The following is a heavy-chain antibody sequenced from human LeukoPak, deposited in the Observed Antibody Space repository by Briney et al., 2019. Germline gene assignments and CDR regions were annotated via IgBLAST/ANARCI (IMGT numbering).Heavy chain of an antibody. J-gene: IGHJ4*02. CDR3: AKASRLLHGSGSYPGYFDY. CDR1: GFILNTYA. V-gene: IGHV3-23*01. D-gene: IGHD3-10*01. CDR2: ISGSGDST. Sequence: PGGSLKLSCAASGFILNTYAMSWVRQAPGKGLEWVSSISGSGDSTYYADSVKGRFTISRDNSKNTLYLQMNSLRAEDTAVYYCAKASRLLHGSGSYPGYFDYWGQGALVTVSS.